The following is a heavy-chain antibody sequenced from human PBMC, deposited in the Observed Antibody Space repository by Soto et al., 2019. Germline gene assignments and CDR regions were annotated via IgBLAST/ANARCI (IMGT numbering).Heavy chain of an antibody. J-gene: IGHJ4*02. CDR2: IIPKFPTG. Sequence: QVQLVQSGTEVKKPGSSVRVSCKVSGGSFSDYAITWVRQAPGQGLEWMGGIIPKFPTGEYAKKFQGTVKITADKSTSTFYLEGSSLRHEDTAVYYCARDGVRGGWYYFDLWGQGTQVSVSS. CDR1: GGSFSDYA. CDR3: ARDGVRGGWYYFDL. D-gene: IGHD6-19*01. V-gene: IGHV1-69*06.